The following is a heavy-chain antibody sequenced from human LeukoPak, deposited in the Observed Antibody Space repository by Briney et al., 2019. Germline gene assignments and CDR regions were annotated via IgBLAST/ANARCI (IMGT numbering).Heavy chain of an antibody. J-gene: IGHJ4*02. CDR2: ISSSSSYI. Sequence: GGSLRLSCAASGFTFSSYSMNWVRQAPGKGLEWVSSISSSSSYIYYADSVKGRFTISRDNAKNSLYLQMNSLRAEDTAVYYCAKDQGSYYYDSSGYPFRFFDYWGQGTLVTVSS. V-gene: IGHV3-21*01. CDR1: GFTFSSYS. D-gene: IGHD3-22*01. CDR3: AKDQGSYYYDSSGYPFRFFDY.